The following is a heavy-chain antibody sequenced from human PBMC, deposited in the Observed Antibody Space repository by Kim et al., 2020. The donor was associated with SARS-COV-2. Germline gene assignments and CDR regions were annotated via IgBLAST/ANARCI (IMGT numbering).Heavy chain of an antibody. CDR2: IWYDGSNK. J-gene: IGHJ5*02. Sequence: GGSLRLSCAASGFTFSSYGMHWVRQAPGKGLEWVAVIWYDGSNKYYADSVKGRFTISRDNSKNTLYLQMNSLRAEDTAVYYCARDENCSSTSCYLGQFDPWGQGTLVTVSS. V-gene: IGHV3-33*01. CDR1: GFTFSSYG. D-gene: IGHD2-2*01. CDR3: ARDENCSSTSCYLGQFDP.